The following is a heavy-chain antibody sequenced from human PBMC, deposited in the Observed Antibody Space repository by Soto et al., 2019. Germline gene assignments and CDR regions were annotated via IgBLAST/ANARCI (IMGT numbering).Heavy chain of an antibody. Sequence: TSETLSLTCAVSGCSISSSSYYWGWIRQPPGKGLEWIGSIYYSGSTYYNPSLKSRVTISVDTSKNQFSLKLSSVTAADTAVYYCARHRAAAGTDNWFDPWGQGTLVTVSS. CDR3: ARHRAAAGTDNWFDP. V-gene: IGHV4-39*01. J-gene: IGHJ5*02. D-gene: IGHD6-13*01. CDR1: GCSISSSSYY. CDR2: IYYSGST.